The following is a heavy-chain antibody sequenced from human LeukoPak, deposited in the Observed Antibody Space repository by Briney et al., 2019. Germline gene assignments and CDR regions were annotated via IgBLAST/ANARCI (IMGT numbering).Heavy chain of an antibody. CDR1: GGSISSGRYY. CDR2: IYYSGST. Sequence: PSETLSLTCTVSGGSISSGRYYWGWIRQPPGKGLEWIGSIYYSGSTYYNPSLKSRVTISVDTSKNQFSLKLSSVTAADTAVYYCARQVYSGYDTFDYWGQGTLVTVSS. CDR3: ARQVYSGYDTFDY. D-gene: IGHD5-12*01. J-gene: IGHJ4*02. V-gene: IGHV4-39*01.